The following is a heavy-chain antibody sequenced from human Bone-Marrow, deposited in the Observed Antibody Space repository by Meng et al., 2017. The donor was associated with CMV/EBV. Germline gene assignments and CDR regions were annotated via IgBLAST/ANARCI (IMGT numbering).Heavy chain of an antibody. D-gene: IGHD4-11*01. J-gene: IGHJ6*02. V-gene: IGHV3-11*04. Sequence: GESLKISCAASGFTFSDYYMSWSRQAPGKGLEWVSYISSSGSTIYYADSVKGRFTISRDNAKNSLYLQMNSLRAEDTAVYYCARTPTVTTYTYYYYYGMDVWGQGTTVTVSS. CDR1: GFTFSDYY. CDR3: ARTPTVTTYTYYYYYGMDV. CDR2: ISSSGSTI.